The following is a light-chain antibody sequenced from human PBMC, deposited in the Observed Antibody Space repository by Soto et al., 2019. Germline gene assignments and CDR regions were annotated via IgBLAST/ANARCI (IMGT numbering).Light chain of an antibody. CDR1: RGHSSFA. Sequence: QSVLTQSPSASASLGASVKLTCTLSRGHSSFAIAWHQQQPEKGPRYLMKLNSDGSHSKGDGIPDRFSGSRSGAERYLTISSLQSEDEADYYCQTWGTGIRVFGGGTKVTVL. CDR3: QTWGTGIRV. J-gene: IGLJ2*01. V-gene: IGLV4-69*01. CDR2: LNSDGSH.